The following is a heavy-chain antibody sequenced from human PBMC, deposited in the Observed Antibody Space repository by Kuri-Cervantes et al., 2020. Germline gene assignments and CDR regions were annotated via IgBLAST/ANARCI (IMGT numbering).Heavy chain of an antibody. Sequence: SETLSSTCAISGYSVSSNSSAWNWIRQSPSRGLEWLGRTYHRSKWYNDYAVSVKSRITIKPDTSKNQLSLQLSSVTAADTAVYYGARGLVRMDVWGQGTTVTVSS. CDR2: TYHRSKWYN. CDR1: GYSVSSNSSA. D-gene: IGHD4/OR15-4a*01. V-gene: IGHV6-1*01. CDR3: ARGLVRMDV. J-gene: IGHJ6*02.